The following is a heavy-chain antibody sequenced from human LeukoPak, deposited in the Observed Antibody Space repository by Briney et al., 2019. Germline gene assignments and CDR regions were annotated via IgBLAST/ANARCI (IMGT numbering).Heavy chain of an antibody. Sequence: GESLKISCKGSGYSFTTYWIGWVRQMPGKGLEWMGIIYPGDSDTRYSPSFQGQVTISADKSIGTAYLQWSSLKASDTAMYYCARARYCSGGSCYAEYWGQGALVTVSS. V-gene: IGHV5-51*01. J-gene: IGHJ4*02. CDR2: IYPGDSDT. CDR1: GYSFTTYW. D-gene: IGHD2-15*01. CDR3: ARARYCSGGSCYAEY.